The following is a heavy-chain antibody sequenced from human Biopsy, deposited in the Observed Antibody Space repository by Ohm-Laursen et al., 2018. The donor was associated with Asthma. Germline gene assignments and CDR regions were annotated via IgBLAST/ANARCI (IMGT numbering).Heavy chain of an antibody. Sequence: SLRLSCAASGFTFGDYWMSWVRQVPGKGPEWVALISYDGRETGYVDSVKGRFTISRDNFRNTVHLQMSSLRPEDSAVYYCTRDRFYNSVTSESFYYGVDVWGQGTTVTVSS. J-gene: IGHJ6*02. CDR1: GFTFGDYW. D-gene: IGHD2-21*02. CDR2: ISYDGRET. CDR3: TRDRFYNSVTSESFYYGVDV. V-gene: IGHV3-7*01.